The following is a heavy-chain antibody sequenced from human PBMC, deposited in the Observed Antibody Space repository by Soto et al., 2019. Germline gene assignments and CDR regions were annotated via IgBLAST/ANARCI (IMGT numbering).Heavy chain of an antibody. Sequence: QVQLVESGGGVVQPGRSLRLSCAASGFTFSSYGMHWVRQAPGKGLEWVAVIWYDGSNKYYADSVKGRFTISRDNSKNTLYLQMNSRRAEDTAVYYCARGYYDSSGYYYFSPLDYWGQGTLVTVSS. D-gene: IGHD3-22*01. CDR1: GFTFSSYG. CDR3: ARGYYDSSGYYYFSPLDY. V-gene: IGHV3-33*01. CDR2: IWYDGSNK. J-gene: IGHJ4*02.